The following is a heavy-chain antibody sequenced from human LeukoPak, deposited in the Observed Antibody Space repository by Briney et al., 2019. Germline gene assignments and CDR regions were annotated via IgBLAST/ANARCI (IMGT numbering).Heavy chain of an antibody. CDR3: ARGRPYYYDNSGYYPLFDF. V-gene: IGHV4-59*01. J-gene: IGHJ4*02. CDR1: GGSISGYY. Sequence: SETLSLTCTVSGGSISGYYWSWIRQPPGKGLEWIGYIYFSGSTKYNPSLKSRLTISVDTSKNYLSLSLTSLTAADTAVYYCARGRPYYYDNSGYYPLFDFWGQGTPVTVSS. CDR2: IYFSGST. D-gene: IGHD3-22*01.